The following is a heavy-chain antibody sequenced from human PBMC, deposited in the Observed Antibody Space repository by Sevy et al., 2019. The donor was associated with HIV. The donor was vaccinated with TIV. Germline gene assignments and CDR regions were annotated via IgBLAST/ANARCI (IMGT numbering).Heavy chain of an antibody. CDR1: GFTFSSYP. J-gene: IGHJ3*01. CDR3: VRETTMLPRGAFDF. D-gene: IGHD3-10*01. Sequence: GGSLRLSCAASGFTFSSYPMHWVRQAPGKGLEWVSFISFDGTDKYYTDSVKGRFTITRDNSKNTLFLQMNSLRAEDTAFYYCVRETTMLPRGAFDFWGQGTMVTVSS. V-gene: IGHV3-30-3*01. CDR2: ISFDGTDK.